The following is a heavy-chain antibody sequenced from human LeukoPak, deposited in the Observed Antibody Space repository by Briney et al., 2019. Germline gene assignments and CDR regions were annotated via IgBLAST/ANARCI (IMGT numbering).Heavy chain of an antibody. CDR3: ATDRPSGEFDP. J-gene: IGHJ5*02. CDR2: IYYSGST. V-gene: IGHV4-39*07. Sequence: SETLSLTCTVYGGSISSSSYYWGWIRQPPGKGLEWIGSIYYSGSTYYNPSLKSRVTISVDTSKNQFSLKLSSVTAEDTAVYYCATDRPSGEFDPWGQGTLVTVSS. D-gene: IGHD1-26*01. CDR1: GGSISSSSYY.